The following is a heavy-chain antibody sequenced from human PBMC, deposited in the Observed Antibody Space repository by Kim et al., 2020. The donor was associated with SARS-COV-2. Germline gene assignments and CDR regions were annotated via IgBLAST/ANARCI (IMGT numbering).Heavy chain of an antibody. J-gene: IGHJ4*02. Sequence: RFTISRDNAKNSLYLQMNSLRAEDTAVYYCAREVDIVATMGPDSSGWTDYWGQGTLVTVSS. D-gene: IGHD5-12*01. V-gene: IGHV3-11*06. CDR3: AREVDIVATMGPDSSGWTDY.